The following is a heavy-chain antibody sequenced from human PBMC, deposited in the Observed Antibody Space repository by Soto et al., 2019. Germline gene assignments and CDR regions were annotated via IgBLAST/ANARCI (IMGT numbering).Heavy chain of an antibody. Sequence: GGSLRLSCAASGFTFGNYWMHWVRQAPGKGPEWVSRMTSDGRTIQYADSVKGRFTVSRDNAKSTMYLQMNSLRVEDTAVYYCARAEVDYWGPGTLVTVSS. V-gene: IGHV3-74*03. CDR3: ARAEVDY. J-gene: IGHJ4*02. CDR1: GFTFGNYW. CDR2: MTSDGRTI.